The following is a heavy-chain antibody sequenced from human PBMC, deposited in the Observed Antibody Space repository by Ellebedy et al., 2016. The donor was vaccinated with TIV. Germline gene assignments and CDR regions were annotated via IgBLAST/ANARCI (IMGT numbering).Heavy chain of an antibody. CDR3: ATYRRAYDV. V-gene: IGHV3-53*01. D-gene: IGHD3-16*02. CDR1: DFTVSNKY. Sequence: GESLKIPCAASDFTVSNKYMTWVRQAPGKGLEWVSNIHNDGNTYYADSVRGRFTMSRDNSKNTLFLQMNRLRAEDTAVYYCATYRRAYDVWGQGTMVTVSS. J-gene: IGHJ3*01. CDR2: IHNDGNT.